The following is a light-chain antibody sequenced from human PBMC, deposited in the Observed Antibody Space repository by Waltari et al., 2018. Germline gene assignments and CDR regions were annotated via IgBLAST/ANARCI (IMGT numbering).Light chain of an antibody. J-gene: IGLJ2*01. Sequence: QSALTQPASVSGSPGQSITISCTGTSSDVGSSNLVSWYQQHPGKAPKLMIYEGSKRPSGVSNRFSGSKSGNTASLTISGLQAEDEADYYCCSYAGSSTLVVFGGGTKLTVL. CDR1: SSDVGSSNL. CDR2: EGS. CDR3: CSYAGSSTLVV. V-gene: IGLV2-23*01.